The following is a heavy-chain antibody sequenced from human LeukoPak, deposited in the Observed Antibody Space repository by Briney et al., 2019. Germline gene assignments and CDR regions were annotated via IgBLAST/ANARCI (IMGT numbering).Heavy chain of an antibody. D-gene: IGHD3-10*01. CDR3: VRDWLPYYRSGAALDP. CDR2: ISVYIGKT. Sequence: ASVNVSCKASGYTFSSYGINWVRQAPGQGLEWMGWISVYIGKTECSQKFLDRVTMTTDTSTSTAYMELRSLRSDDTAVYYCVRDWLPYYRSGAALDPWGQGTLVTVSS. CDR1: GYTFSSYG. J-gene: IGHJ5*02. V-gene: IGHV1-18*04.